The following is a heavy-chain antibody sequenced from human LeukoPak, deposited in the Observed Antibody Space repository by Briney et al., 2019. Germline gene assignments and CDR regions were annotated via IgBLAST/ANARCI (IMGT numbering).Heavy chain of an antibody. V-gene: IGHV4-59*08. CDR1: GGSISSYY. D-gene: IGHD5-18*01. CDR3: ARRVTYTAMVTLGWYFDL. Sequence: KPSETLSLTCTVSGGSISSYYWSWIRQPPGKGLEWIGYIYYSGSTNYNPSLKSRVTISVDTSKNQFSLKLSSVTAADTAVYYCARRVTYTAMVTLGWYFDLWGRGTLVTVSS. J-gene: IGHJ2*01. CDR2: IYYSGST.